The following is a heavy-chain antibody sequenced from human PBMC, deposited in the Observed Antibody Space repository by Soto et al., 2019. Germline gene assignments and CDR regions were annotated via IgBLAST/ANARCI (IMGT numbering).Heavy chain of an antibody. D-gene: IGHD4-4*01. V-gene: IGHV5-10-1*01. CDR2: INPSDSDT. CDR3: ARLGHDYSNSGMDV. J-gene: IGHJ6*02. CDR1: GYSFTTYL. Sequence: GESLKISCKASGYSFTTYLITWVRQMPGKGLEWMGKINPSDSDTNYSPSFQGHVTISADKSISTVFLQWNSLKASDTAMYYCARLGHDYSNSGMDVWGQGTTVTVSS.